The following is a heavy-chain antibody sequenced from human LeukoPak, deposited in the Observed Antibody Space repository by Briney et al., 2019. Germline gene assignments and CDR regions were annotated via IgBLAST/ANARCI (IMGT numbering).Heavy chain of an antibody. Sequence: GGSLRLSCAASGFTFSSYAMSWVRQAPGKGLEWVSAISGSGGSTYYAGSVKGRFTISRDNSKNTLYLQMNSLRAEDTAVYYCANGYCSSTSCYAYYYYYMDVWGKGTTVTVSS. CDR2: ISGSGGST. CDR3: ANGYCSSTSCYAYYYYYMDV. D-gene: IGHD2-2*01. J-gene: IGHJ6*03. V-gene: IGHV3-23*01. CDR1: GFTFSSYA.